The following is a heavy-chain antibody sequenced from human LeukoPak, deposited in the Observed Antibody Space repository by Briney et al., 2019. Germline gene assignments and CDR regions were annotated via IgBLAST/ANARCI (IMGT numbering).Heavy chain of an antibody. CDR2: TLVVVVNT. J-gene: IGHJ6*03. CDR3: VKPDRLLYSDSGSRYYYYYLDV. D-gene: IGHD3-10*01. CDR1: GFSSTNNG. Sequence: GGSLRLSCAPFGFSSTNNGTRWVSQAPEGGRGWESFTLVVVVNTNYTDSVKGRFTISSDNYKNTLYLQMNNLRPEDTYMYYCVKPDRLLYSDSGSRYYYYYLDVWGKGTTVTVSS. V-gene: IGHV3-NL1*01.